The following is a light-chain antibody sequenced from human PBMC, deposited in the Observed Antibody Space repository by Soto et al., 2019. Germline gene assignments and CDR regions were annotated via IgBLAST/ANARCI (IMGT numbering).Light chain of an antibody. CDR3: QVWDSSSDHLYV. Sequence: SYELTQPPSVSVAPGQTARITCGGNNIGSKSVDWYQQKPGQAPVLVVYDDSDRPSGIPERFSGSNSGNTATLTISRVEAGDEADDYCQVWDSSSDHLYVFGTGTKLTVL. J-gene: IGLJ1*01. CDR2: DDS. CDR1: NIGSKS. V-gene: IGLV3-21*02.